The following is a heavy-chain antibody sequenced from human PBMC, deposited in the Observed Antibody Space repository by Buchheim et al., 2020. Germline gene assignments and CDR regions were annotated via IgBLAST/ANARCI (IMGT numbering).Heavy chain of an antibody. CDR1: GGSISSSSYY. J-gene: IGHJ4*02. CDR2: IYYSGST. Sequence: QLQLQESGPGLVKPSETLSLTCTVSGGSISSSSYYWGWIRQPPGKGLEWIGSIYYSGSTNYNPSLKSRVTLSVDTSKNQFSLKLSSVTAADTAVYYCARRHYTYMWGSYRREIDHWGQGTL. CDR3: ARRHYTYMWGSYRREIDH. D-gene: IGHD3-16*02. V-gene: IGHV4-39*07.